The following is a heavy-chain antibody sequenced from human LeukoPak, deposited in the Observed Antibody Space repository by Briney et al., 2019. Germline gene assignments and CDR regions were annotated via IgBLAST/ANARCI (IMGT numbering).Heavy chain of an antibody. J-gene: IGHJ4*02. CDR2: MNPNSGNT. V-gene: IGHV1-8*01. CDR3: ARDYYYDSSGYFNFDY. CDR1: GYTFTSYD. D-gene: IGHD3-22*01. Sequence: ASVKVSCKASGYTFTSYDINWVRQATGQGLEWMGWMNPNSGNTGYAQKFQGRVTMTWNTSITTAYMELSSLRSEDTAVYYCARDYYYDSSGYFNFDYWGQGTLVTVSS.